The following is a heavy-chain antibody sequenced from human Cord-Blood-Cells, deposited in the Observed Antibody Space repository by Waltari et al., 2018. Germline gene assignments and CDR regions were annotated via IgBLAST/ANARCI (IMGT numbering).Heavy chain of an antibody. J-gene: IGHJ4*02. CDR2: INPISGGT. Sequence: QVQLVQSGAEVKKPGASVKVSCKASGYTFTGYYMHWVRQAPGQGLEWMVWINPISGGTNYEQKFQGRVTMTRDTSISTAYMELSRLRSDDTAVYYCASRDWEQQRAYWGQGTLVTVSS. V-gene: IGHV1-2*02. CDR1: GYTFTGYY. CDR3: ASRDWEQQRAY. D-gene: IGHD1-26*01.